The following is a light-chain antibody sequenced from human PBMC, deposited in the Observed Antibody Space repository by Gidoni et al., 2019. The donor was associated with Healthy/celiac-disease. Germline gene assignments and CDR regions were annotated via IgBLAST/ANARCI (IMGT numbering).Light chain of an antibody. J-gene: IGKJ1*01. CDR2: AAS. CDR1: QSISSY. Sequence: DIQMNQSPSSLSASVGDRVTITCRASQSISSYLNWYQQKPAQAPKLLIYAASSLQSVVPSRFSGSGSGTDFTLTISSLQPVDFSTYYCQQSYSTPITFGQGTKVEIK. V-gene: IGKV1-39*01. CDR3: QQSYSTPIT.